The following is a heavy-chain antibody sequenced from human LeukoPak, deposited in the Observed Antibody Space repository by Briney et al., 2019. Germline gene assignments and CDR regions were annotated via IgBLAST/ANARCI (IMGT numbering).Heavy chain of an antibody. J-gene: IGHJ5*02. CDR3: ARARGYYDSSGFDP. CDR1: GGSISSYY. CDR2: IYYSGST. V-gene: IGHV4-59*01. D-gene: IGHD3-22*01. Sequence: SETLSLTCTVSGGSISSYYWSWIRQPAGKGLEWIGYIYYSGSTNYNPSLKSRVTISVDTSKNQFSLKLSSVTAADTAVYYCARARGYYDSSGFDPWGQGTLVTVSS.